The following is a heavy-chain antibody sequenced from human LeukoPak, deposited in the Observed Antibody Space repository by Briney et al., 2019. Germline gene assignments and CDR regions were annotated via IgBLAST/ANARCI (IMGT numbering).Heavy chain of an antibody. Sequence: GGSLRLSCAASGGTFSSYGMHWGRQAPGKEVEGVAAIWYHGSIQYYADSVNGRFTISRDNSKNTLYLQMDSLRAEDTAVYYCARAGYCSAGSCYGSDYWGQGTLVSVSS. CDR3: ARAGYCSAGSCYGSDY. J-gene: IGHJ4*02. D-gene: IGHD2-15*01. V-gene: IGHV3-33*01. CDR2: IWYHGSIQ. CDR1: GGTFSSYG.